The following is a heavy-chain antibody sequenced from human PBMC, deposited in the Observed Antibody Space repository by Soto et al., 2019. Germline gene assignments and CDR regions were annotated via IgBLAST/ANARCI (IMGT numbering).Heavy chain of an antibody. CDR1: GFTFDDYT. Sequence: EVQLVESGGVVVQPGGSLRLSCAASGFTFDDYTMHWIRQAPGKGLEWVSLINWNGDNTDYADSVQGRFTVSRDNSKNSLYLHMNSLTTEDTAVYYCSRGIYSGMSNWFDSWGQGTLVTVSS. CDR2: INWNGDNT. V-gene: IGHV3-43*01. D-gene: IGHD5-12*01. J-gene: IGHJ5*01. CDR3: SRGIYSGMSNWFDS.